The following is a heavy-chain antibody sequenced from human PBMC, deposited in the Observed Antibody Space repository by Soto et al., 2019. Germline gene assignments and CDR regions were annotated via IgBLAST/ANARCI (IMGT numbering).Heavy chain of an antibody. V-gene: IGHV1-69*13. CDR1: GGTFSSYA. CDR2: IIPIFGTA. CDR3: ARSREGRDYDFWSGYLIDAFDI. Sequence: ASVKVSCKASGGTFSSYAISWVRQAPGQGLEWMGGIIPIFGTANYAQKFQGRVTITADESTSTAYMELSSLRSEDTAVYYCARSREGRDYDFWSGYLIDAFDIWGQGTMVTVSS. J-gene: IGHJ3*02. D-gene: IGHD3-3*01.